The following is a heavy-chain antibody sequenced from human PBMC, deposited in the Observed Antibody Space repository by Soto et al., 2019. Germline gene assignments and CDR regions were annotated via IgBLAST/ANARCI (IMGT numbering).Heavy chain of an antibody. Sequence: ASVKVSCKASGFTFTSSAVQCVRQAPGQGLEWMGWISAYNGNTNYAQKLQDRVTMTTDTSTSTAYMELRSLRSDDTAVYYCARDVFDWFDPWGQGTLVTVSS. J-gene: IGHJ5*02. CDR1: GFTFTSSA. CDR3: ARDVFDWFDP. CDR2: ISAYNGNT. V-gene: IGHV1-18*01. D-gene: IGHD3-10*02.